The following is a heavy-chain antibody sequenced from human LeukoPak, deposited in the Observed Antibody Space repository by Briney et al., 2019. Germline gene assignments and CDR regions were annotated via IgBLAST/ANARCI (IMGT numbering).Heavy chain of an antibody. CDR1: GFTFSSYS. V-gene: IGHV3-74*01. D-gene: IGHD6-25*01. CDR3: ARGPPWYFDL. CDR2: INGDGSST. J-gene: IGHJ2*01. Sequence: AGGSLRLSCAASGFTFSSYSMNWVRQAPGKGLVWVSRINGDGSSTAYADSVKGRFTISRDNAKNTLYLQMNSLTAEDTAVYYCARGPPWYFDLWGRGTLATVSS.